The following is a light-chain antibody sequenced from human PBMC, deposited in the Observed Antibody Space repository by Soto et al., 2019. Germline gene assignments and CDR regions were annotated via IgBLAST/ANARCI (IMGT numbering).Light chain of an antibody. CDR3: SSYAISCTVV. CDR1: SSDVGGYNF. V-gene: IGLV2-14*03. J-gene: IGLJ3*02. Sequence: QSALTQPASVSGSPGQSITFSCTGTSSDVGGYNFVSWYQQHPGKAPKLMVYDVSSRPSGVSNRFSGSKSGNTASLTISGLKAEDEGDYYCSSYAISCTVVFGAGTKLTVL. CDR2: DVS.